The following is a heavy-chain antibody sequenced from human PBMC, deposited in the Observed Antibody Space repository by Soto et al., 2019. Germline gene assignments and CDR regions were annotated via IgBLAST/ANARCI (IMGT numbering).Heavy chain of an antibody. D-gene: IGHD3-22*01. CDR2: IYYSGST. V-gene: IGHV4-59*01. CDR3: ARGGGTVIVVDTLGDGMDV. J-gene: IGHJ6*02. Sequence: QVQLQESGPGLVKPSETLSLTCTVSGGSISSYYWSWLRQPPGKGLEWMGYIYYSGSTNYNPSLKSRVTISVDTSKNQFSLKLSSVTAADTAVYYCARGGGTVIVVDTLGDGMDVWGQGTTVTVSS. CDR1: GGSISSYY.